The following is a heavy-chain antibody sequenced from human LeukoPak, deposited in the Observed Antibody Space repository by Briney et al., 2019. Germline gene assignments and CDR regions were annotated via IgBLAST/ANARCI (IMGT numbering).Heavy chain of an antibody. CDR2: INHSGST. V-gene: IGHV4-34*01. CDR3: ARLRAVTRSSSWLQVRRRFDY. CDR1: GGSFSGYY. J-gene: IGHJ4*02. D-gene: IGHD6-13*01. Sequence: SETLSLTCAVYGGSFSGYYCSWIRQPPGKGLEWIGEINHSGSTNYNPSLKSRVTISVDTSKNQFSLKLSSVTAADTAVYYCARLRAVTRSSSWLQVRRRFDYWGEGTLVTVSS.